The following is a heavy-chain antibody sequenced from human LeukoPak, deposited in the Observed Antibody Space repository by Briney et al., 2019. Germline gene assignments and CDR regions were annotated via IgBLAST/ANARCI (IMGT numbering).Heavy chain of an antibody. Sequence: SETLSLTCSVSGGSISSSSYYWDWIRQPPGKGLEWIGSIYYSGSTYYNPSLKSRVTISVDTSKNQFSLKLSSVTAADTAVYYCARGISKWGSSGWSRYYYYYMDVWGKGTTVTVSS. V-gene: IGHV4-39*01. J-gene: IGHJ6*03. D-gene: IGHD6-19*01. CDR1: GGSISSSSYY. CDR3: ARGISKWGSSGWSRYYYYYMDV. CDR2: IYYSGST.